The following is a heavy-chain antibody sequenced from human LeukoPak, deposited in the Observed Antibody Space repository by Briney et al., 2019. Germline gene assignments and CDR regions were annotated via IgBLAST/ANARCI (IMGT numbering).Heavy chain of an antibody. CDR1: GFTFSSYG. CDR2: IKQDGSEK. V-gene: IGHV3-7*01. Sequence: GGSLRLSCAASGFTFSSYGMHWVRQAPGKGLEWVANIKQDGSEKYYVDSVKGRFTISRDNAKNSLYLQMNSLRAEDTAVYYCARDRIAVAGNDYWGQGTLVTVSS. D-gene: IGHD6-19*01. J-gene: IGHJ4*02. CDR3: ARDRIAVAGNDY.